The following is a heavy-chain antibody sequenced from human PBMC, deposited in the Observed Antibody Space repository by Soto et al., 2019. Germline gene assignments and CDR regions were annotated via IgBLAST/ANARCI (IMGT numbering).Heavy chain of an antibody. J-gene: IGHJ6*03. CDR1: GGSISSSSYY. V-gene: IGHV4-39*01. D-gene: IGHD3-16*01. Sequence: SETLSLTCTVSGGSISSSSYYWGWIRQPPGKGLEWIGSIYYSGSTYYNPSLKSRVTISVDTSKNQFSLKLSSVTAADTAVYYCARIMRKTSNYYYYYYMDVWGKGTTVTVSS. CDR3: ARIMRKTSNYYYYYYMDV. CDR2: IYYSGST.